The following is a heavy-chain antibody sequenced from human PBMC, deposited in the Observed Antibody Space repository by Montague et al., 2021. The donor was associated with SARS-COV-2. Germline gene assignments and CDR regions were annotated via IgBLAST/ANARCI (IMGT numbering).Heavy chain of an antibody. V-gene: IGHV3-23*01. CDR2: ISGSGGST. D-gene: IGHD1-26*01. Sequence: SLRLSCAASGFTFKNYAMGWVRQAPGKGLEWVSAISGSGGSTYYADSVKGRFTISRDNSKNTLYLQMNSLRAEDTAVYYCAKEAEWELLEGYFQHWGQGTLVTVSS. J-gene: IGHJ1*01. CDR1: GFTFKNYA. CDR3: AKEAEWELLEGYFQH.